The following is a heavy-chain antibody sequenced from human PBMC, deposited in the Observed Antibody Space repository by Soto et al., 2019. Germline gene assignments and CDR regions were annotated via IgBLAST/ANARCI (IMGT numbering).Heavy chain of an antibody. J-gene: IGHJ6*02. Sequence: PSETLSLTCTVSGGSISSSSYYWGWIRQPPGKGLEWIGSIYYSGSTYYNPSLKSRVTISVDTSKNQFSLKVTSVIAADTAVYYCAREAVTTIFNYYYYYGMDVWGQGTTVTVSS. CDR3: AREAVTTIFNYYYYYGMDV. V-gene: IGHV4-39*07. CDR2: IYYSGST. CDR1: GGSISSSSYY. D-gene: IGHD3-3*01.